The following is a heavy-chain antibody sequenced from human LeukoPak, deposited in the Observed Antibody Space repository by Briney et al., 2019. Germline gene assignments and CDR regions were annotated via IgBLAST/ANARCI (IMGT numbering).Heavy chain of an antibody. V-gene: IGHV1-2*02. CDR1: GYTFTGYY. CDR2: INPNSGGT. J-gene: IGHJ6*02. CDR3: ARAPKYCSGGSCYPYYYGMDV. D-gene: IGHD2-15*01. Sequence: GASVKVSCKASGYTFTGYYMHWVRQAPGQGLEWMGWINPNSGGTNYAQKFQGRVTMTRDTSISTAYMELSRLRSDDTAVYYCARAPKYCSGGSCYPYYYGMDVWGQGTTVTVPS.